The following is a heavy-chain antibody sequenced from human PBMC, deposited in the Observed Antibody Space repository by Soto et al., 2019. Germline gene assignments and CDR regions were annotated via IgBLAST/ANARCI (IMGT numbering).Heavy chain of an antibody. CDR1: PGSMRTYY. CDR2: ISHTGRT. Sequence: SETLSLTCSVSPGSMRTYYWTWIRQSPGKGLEWIGQISHTGRTKYNPSLESRVTISVDTSRKQFSLKLSSVTAADTALYYCAGDDTTGLFDFWGQGTLVTVSS. J-gene: IGHJ4*02. D-gene: IGHD4-17*01. V-gene: IGHV4-59*01. CDR3: AGDDTTGLFDF.